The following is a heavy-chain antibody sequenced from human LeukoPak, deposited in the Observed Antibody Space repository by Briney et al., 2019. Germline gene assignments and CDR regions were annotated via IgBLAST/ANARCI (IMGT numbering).Heavy chain of an antibody. J-gene: IGHJ4*02. V-gene: IGHV4-59*01. CDR3: ARGLGGSSGCFGY. CDR2: IYYSGSS. D-gene: IGHD6-19*01. CDR1: GGSISSYY. Sequence: PSETLSLTCTVSGGSISSYYWSWIRQPPGKGLEWIGYIYYSGSSNYNPSLKRRVTISVDTYKNQLSLKLRSVTAADTAVYYCARGLGGSSGCFGYWGQGTLVTVSS.